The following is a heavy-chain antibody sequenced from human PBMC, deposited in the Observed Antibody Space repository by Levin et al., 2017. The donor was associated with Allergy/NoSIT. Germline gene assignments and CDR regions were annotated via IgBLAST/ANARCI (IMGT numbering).Heavy chain of an antibody. D-gene: IGHD3-22*01. CDR3: ARVPYDSSGYYYFDY. CDR2: IYSGGNT. Sequence: GESLKISCAASGFTVSSHYMSWVRQAPGKGLECVSLIYSGGNTYYADSVKGRFTISRDNSKNTLYLQMNSLRAEDTAVYYCARVPYDSSGYYYFDYWGQGSLVTVSS. J-gene: IGHJ4*02. CDR1: GFTVSSHY. V-gene: IGHV3-53*01.